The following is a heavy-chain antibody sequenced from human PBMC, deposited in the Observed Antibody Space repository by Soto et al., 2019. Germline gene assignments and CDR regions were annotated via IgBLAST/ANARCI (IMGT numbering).Heavy chain of an antibody. CDR3: ARGLFSSGWYSYFDP. J-gene: IGHJ5*02. Sequence: WTWIRQSPGKGLEWIGEISQSGFTNYNPSLESRVTLSVDTSKSEFSLPLTSMTAAGTALYYCARGLFSSGWYSYFDPWGQGTPVTVSS. D-gene: IGHD6-19*01. CDR2: ISQSGFT. V-gene: IGHV4-34*01.